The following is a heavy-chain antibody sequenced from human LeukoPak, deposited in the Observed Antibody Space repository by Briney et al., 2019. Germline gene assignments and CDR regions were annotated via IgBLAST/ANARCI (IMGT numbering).Heavy chain of an antibody. D-gene: IGHD6-19*01. CDR1: GFTFSSYW. Sequence: GGSLRLSCAASGFTFSSYWMHWVRQAPGKGLVWVSRINSDGSRTNYADSVKGRFTISRDNSKNTLYLQMNRLRAEDTAVYYCAKDGVWYSSVTYYFDYWGQGTLVTVSS. CDR3: AKDGVWYSSVTYYFDY. V-gene: IGHV3-74*01. CDR2: INSDGSRT. J-gene: IGHJ4*02.